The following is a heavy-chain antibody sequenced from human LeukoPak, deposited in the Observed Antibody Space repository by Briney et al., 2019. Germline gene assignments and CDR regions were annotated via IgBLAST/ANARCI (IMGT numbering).Heavy chain of an antibody. CDR1: GFTFSSYA. CDR3: AKDGYYGSGSYPGY. D-gene: IGHD3-10*01. V-gene: IGHV3-23*01. CDR2: ISGSGGST. J-gene: IGHJ4*02. Sequence: GGSLRLSCAASGFTFSSYAMSWVRQAPGKVLEWVSAISGSGGSTYYADSVKGRFTISRDNSKNTLYLQMNSLRAEDTAVYYCAKDGYYGSGSYPGYWGQGTLVTVSS.